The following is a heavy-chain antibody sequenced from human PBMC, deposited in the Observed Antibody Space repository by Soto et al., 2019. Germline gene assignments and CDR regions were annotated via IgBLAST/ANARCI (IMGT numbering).Heavy chain of an antibody. CDR2: ISAYNGNT. D-gene: IGHD6-13*01. Sequence: GASVTVSCKASCYTFTSYGISCVRQAPGQGLEWMGWISAYNGNTNYAQKLQGRVTMTTDTSTSTAYMELRSLRSDDTAVYYCAREVLTIAAAGTALVDYWGQGTLVTVSS. CDR3: AREVLTIAAAGTALVDY. J-gene: IGHJ4*02. V-gene: IGHV1-18*04. CDR1: CYTFTSYG.